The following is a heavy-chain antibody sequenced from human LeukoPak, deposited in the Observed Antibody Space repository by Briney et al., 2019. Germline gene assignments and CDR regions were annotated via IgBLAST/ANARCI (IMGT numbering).Heavy chain of an antibody. CDR1: GFTFSSYA. J-gene: IGHJ3*02. V-gene: IGHV3-30-3*01. D-gene: IGHD2-2*01. Sequence: PGGSLRLSCAASGFTFSSYAMHWVRQAPGKGLEWVAVISYDGSNKYYADSVKGRFTISRDNSKNTLYLQMNSLRAEDTAVYYCARAGIVVVPAAIRAFDIWGQGTMVTVSS. CDR3: ARAGIVVVPAAIRAFDI. CDR2: ISYDGSNK.